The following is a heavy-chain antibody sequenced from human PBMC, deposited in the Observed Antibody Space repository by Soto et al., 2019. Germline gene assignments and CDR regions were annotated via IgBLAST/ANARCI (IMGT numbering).Heavy chain of an antibody. CDR1: GFTFTSSA. CDR2: IVVGSGNT. CDR3: AAAPYYYYGSGSQYLGNFDY. D-gene: IGHD3-10*01. Sequence: ASVKVSCKASGFTFTSSAVQWVRQARGQRLEWIGWIVVGSGNTNYAQKFQERVTITRDMSTSTAYMELSSLRSEDTAVYYCAAAPYYYYGSGSQYLGNFDYWGQGTLVTVSS. V-gene: IGHV1-58*01. J-gene: IGHJ4*02.